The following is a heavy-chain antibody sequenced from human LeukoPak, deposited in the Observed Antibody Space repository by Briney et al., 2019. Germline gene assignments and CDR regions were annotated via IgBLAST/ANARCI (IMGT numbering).Heavy chain of an antibody. CDR2: INPNNGGT. J-gene: IGHJ4*02. D-gene: IGHD3-10*01. V-gene: IGHV1-2*06. CDR3: ARGYGFGEFSFDY. CDR1: GYNFNDYY. Sequence: GASVKVSCKASGYNFNDYYIHWVRQAPGQGLEWMGRINPNNGGTNYAQKFQGRVSMARDTSINTTYMELSRLRSDDSAVYYCARGYGFGEFSFDYWGQGALVTVSS.